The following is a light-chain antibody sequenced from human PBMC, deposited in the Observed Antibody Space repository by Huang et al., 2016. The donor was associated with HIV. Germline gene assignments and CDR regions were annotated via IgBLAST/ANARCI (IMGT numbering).Light chain of an antibody. CDR2: AAS. V-gene: IGKV1-39*01. J-gene: IGKJ3*01. CDR1: QSISSY. Sequence: DIQMTQSPSPLSASVGDRVTITCRASQSISSYLNWYQQKPGKAPKLLSYAASSLQSGVPSRFSGSGSGTDFTLTISSLQPEDFATYYCQQSYSTPAFGPGTKVDIK. CDR3: QQSYSTPA.